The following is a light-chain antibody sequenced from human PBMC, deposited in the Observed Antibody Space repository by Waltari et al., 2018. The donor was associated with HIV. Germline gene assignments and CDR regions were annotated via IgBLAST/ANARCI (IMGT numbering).Light chain of an antibody. CDR2: KAS. CDR1: QFINNW. V-gene: IGKV1-5*03. J-gene: IGKJ3*01. CDR3: QQYHSYSS. Sequence: DIQITQSPFTLSASVGDRVTISCRPSQFINNWFAWYQQKPGQAPKLLIYKASTLESGGPSRFSGGGSGTDFTLTISSLQPDDFATYFCQQYHSYSSFGPGTIVDMK.